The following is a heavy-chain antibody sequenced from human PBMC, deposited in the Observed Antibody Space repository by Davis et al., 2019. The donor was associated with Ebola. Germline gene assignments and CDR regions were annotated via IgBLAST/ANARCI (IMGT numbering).Heavy chain of an antibody. D-gene: IGHD5-12*01. CDR3: TRYGGYGRFDY. CDR2: IFHSGST. V-gene: IGHV4-4*02. CDR1: GDSISSSYW. Sequence: MPSETLSLTCTVSGDSISSSYWWSWVRQAPGKGPEWIGEIFHSGSTNYNPSLRSRVTISMDKSKNQFSLNLSSVTAADTAVYYCTRYGGYGRFDYWGQGTQVTVSS. J-gene: IGHJ4*02.